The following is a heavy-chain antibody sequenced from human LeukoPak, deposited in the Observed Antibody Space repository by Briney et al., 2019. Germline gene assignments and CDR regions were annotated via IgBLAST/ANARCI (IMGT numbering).Heavy chain of an antibody. CDR3: AKRGSGARYFDL. J-gene: IGHJ2*01. V-gene: IGHV3-23*01. CDR1: GFTFSSFG. Sequence: GGSLRLSCVASGFTFSSFGMSWVRQAPGKGLELVSAISGSGGSTYYADSVKGRFTISRDNSKNTLYLQMNSLRAEDTAVYYCAKRGSGARYFDLWGRGTLVTVSS. D-gene: IGHD6-19*01. CDR2: ISGSGGST.